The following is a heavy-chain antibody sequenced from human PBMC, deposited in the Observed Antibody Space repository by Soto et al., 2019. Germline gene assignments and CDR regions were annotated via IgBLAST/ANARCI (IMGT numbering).Heavy chain of an antibody. V-gene: IGHV1-8*01. CDR2: INPTSEYT. CDR1: GYTFTSYD. J-gene: IGHJ2*01. CDR3: AEGQGGWSIWFFDL. D-gene: IGHD6-19*01. Sequence: ASVKVSCKASGYTFTSYDINRVRQAPGQGLEWVGWINPTSEYTAHAQKFQGRVTLPRAISTATAYMELSSLTSEDTAVYYCAEGQGGWSIWFFDLWGRGTLVTVSS.